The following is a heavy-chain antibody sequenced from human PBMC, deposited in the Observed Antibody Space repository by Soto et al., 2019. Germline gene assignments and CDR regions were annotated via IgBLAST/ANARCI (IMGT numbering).Heavy chain of an antibody. Sequence: QVQLQESGPGLVKPSQTLSLTCTVSGGSISSGGYYWSWIRQHPGKGLEWMGYIYYSSSTYYNPSLKSRVTISVDTSKNQFSLKMSSVTAADTAVYYWARGGPQSHYYYYIDVWGKGTTVTVSS. D-gene: IGHD3-16*01. CDR1: GGSISSGGYY. J-gene: IGHJ6*03. V-gene: IGHV4-31*03. CDR2: IYYSSST. CDR3: ARGGPQSHYYYYIDV.